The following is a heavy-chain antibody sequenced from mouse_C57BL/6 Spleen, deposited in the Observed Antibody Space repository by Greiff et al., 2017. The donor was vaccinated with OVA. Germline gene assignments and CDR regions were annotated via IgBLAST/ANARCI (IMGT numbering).Heavy chain of an antibody. CDR3: ARYNYGSSLDY. CDR2: IYPGSGNT. D-gene: IGHD1-1*01. Sequence: QVQLQQSGPELVKPGASVKISCKASGYSFTSYYIHWVKQRPGQGLEWIGWIYPGSGNTKYNEKFKGKATLTADTSSSTAYMQLSSLTSEDSAVYYCARYNYGSSLDYWGQGTTLTVSS. J-gene: IGHJ2*01. CDR1: GYSFTSYY. V-gene: IGHV1-66*01.